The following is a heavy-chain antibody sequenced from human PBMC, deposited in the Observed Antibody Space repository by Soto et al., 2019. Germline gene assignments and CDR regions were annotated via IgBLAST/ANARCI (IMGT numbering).Heavy chain of an antibody. D-gene: IGHD3-10*01. J-gene: IGHJ4*02. CDR1: GFTFSSYA. CDR3: ARGPFG. CDR2: ISYDGSNK. V-gene: IGHV3-30-3*01. Sequence: QVQLVESGGGVVQPGRSLRLSCAASGFTFSSYAMHWVRQAPGKGLEWVAVISYDGSNKYYADSVKGRFTISRDNSKNTLYLQMNSLRAEDTAVYYCARGPFGWGQGTLVTVSS.